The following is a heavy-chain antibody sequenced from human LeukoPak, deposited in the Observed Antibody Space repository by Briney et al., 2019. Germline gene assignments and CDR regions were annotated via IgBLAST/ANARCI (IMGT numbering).Heavy chain of an antibody. CDR3: ARAMVRGDCGMDV. Sequence: APVKVSCKASGCTFSSYAISWVRQAPGQGLGWMGRIIPILGIANYAQKFQGRVTITADKSTSTAYMELSSLRSEDTGVYYCARAMVRGDCGMDVWGQGTTVTVSS. V-gene: IGHV1-69*04. D-gene: IGHD3-10*01. CDR1: GCTFSSYA. J-gene: IGHJ6*02. CDR2: IIPILGIA.